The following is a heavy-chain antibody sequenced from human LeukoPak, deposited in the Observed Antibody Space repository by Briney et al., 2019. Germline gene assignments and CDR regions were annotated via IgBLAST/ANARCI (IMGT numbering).Heavy chain of an antibody. CDR3: ARATALDPQWADAFDI. CDR2: IYHSGTT. Sequence: SETLSLTCTVSGGSISIGDYYWSWIRQPPGKGLESIGYIYHSGTTYYNPSLKSRVTISVDRSKNQFSLKLTSVTAADTAIYYCARATALDPQWADAFDIWGLGTKVTVSS. D-gene: IGHD3/OR15-3a*01. CDR1: GGSISIGDYY. V-gene: IGHV4-30-2*01. J-gene: IGHJ3*02.